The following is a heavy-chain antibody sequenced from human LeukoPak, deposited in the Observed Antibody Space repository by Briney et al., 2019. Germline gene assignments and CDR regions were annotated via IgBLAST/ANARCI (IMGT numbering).Heavy chain of an antibody. V-gene: IGHV3-21*01. CDR3: ARAVGSSSS. D-gene: IGHD6-6*01. J-gene: IGHJ5*02. CDR1: GFTFSTYS. CDR2: ISSSSSYI. Sequence: GGSLRLSCAASGFTFSTYSMNGVRQAPGKGLGWVSSISSSSSYIYYTDSVKGRFTISRDNAKNSLDLQMNSLRAEDTAVYYCARAVGSSSSWGQGTLVTVSS.